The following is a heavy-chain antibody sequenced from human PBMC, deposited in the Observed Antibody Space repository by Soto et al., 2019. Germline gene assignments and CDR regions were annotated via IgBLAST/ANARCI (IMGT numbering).Heavy chain of an antibody. J-gene: IGHJ4*02. CDR3: AIGTTVYFDY. CDR2: IIPIFGTA. Sequence: SVKVSCKASGYAFTSYYRHWVRQAPGQGLEWMGGIIPIFGTANYAQKFQGRVTITADESTSTAYMELSSLRSEDTAVYYCAIGTTVYFDYWGQGTLVTVS. V-gene: IGHV1-69*13. CDR1: GYAFTSYY. D-gene: IGHD1-1*01.